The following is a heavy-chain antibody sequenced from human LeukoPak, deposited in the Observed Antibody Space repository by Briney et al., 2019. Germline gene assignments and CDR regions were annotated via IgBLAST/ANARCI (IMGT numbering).Heavy chain of an antibody. Sequence: GGSLSLSCAASGFTFSSYGMHWVRQTPGKGLEWVANIKQDGSEKDYVDSMKGRFAISRDNAKNSVYLQMNSLRVEDTAVYYCARIGYSSSSFDYWGQGTLVTVSS. CDR1: GFTFSSYG. CDR3: ARIGYSSSSFDY. D-gene: IGHD6-6*01. V-gene: IGHV3-7*01. J-gene: IGHJ4*02. CDR2: IKQDGSEK.